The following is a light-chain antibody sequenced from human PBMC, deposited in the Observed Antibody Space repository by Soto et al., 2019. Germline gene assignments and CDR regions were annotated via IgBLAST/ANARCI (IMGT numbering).Light chain of an antibody. V-gene: IGKV1-12*01. Sequence: DIQMTQSPSSVSASVGDRVTITCRASQDIDSWLAWYQQKPGKAPKLLIYAASGLQSGVPSRFSGSGSGTDFTFSISSLQPEDFATYYCQQGSSFPWTFGQGTKVEIK. CDR1: QDIDSW. CDR3: QQGSSFPWT. J-gene: IGKJ1*01. CDR2: AAS.